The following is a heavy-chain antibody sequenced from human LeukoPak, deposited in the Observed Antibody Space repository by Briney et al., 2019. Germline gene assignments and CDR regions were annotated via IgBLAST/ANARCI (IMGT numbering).Heavy chain of an antibody. CDR3: ARDQEGFDY. CDR2: IYPRDGST. V-gene: IGHV1-46*01. Sequence: ASVKVSCKASGYTFTSNYIHWVRQAPGQGLEWMGMIYPRDGSTSYAQKFQGRVTVTRDTSTSTVHMELSGLRSEDTAVYYCARDQEGFDYWGQGTLVAVSS. J-gene: IGHJ4*02. CDR1: GYTFTSNY.